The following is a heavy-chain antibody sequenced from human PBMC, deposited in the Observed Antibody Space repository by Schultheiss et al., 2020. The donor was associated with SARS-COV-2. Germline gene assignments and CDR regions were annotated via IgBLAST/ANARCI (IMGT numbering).Heavy chain of an antibody. CDR2: ISGSGGST. V-gene: IGHV3-23*01. J-gene: IGHJ6*02. Sequence: GGSLRLSCAASGFTFSSYAMSWVRQAPGKGLEWVSAISGSGGSTYYADSVKGRFTISRDNSKNTLYLQMNSLRAEDTAVYYCNRGNWSGYLGAHYYYYGMDVWGQGTTVTVSS. CDR3: NRGNWSGYLGAHYYYYGMDV. D-gene: IGHD3-3*01. CDR1: GFTFSSYA.